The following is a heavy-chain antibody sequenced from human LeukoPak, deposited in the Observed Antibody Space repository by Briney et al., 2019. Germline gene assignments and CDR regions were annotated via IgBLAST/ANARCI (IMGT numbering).Heavy chain of an antibody. CDR2: IIPILGIA. D-gene: IGHD5-12*01. J-gene: IGHJ4*02. CDR1: VGTFSIYA. CDR3: ARDDGLSGYDYLFFDY. Sequence: GSSVNVSRKSSVGTFSIYAISWVRQAPGQGLEWMGRIIPILGIANYAQKFQGRVTITADKSTSTAYMELSSLRSEDTAVYYCARDDGLSGYDYLFFDYWGQGTLVTVSS. V-gene: IGHV1-69*04.